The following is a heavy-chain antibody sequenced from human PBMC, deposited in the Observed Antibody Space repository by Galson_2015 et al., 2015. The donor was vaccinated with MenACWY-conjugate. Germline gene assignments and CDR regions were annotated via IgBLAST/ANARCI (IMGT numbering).Heavy chain of an antibody. CDR3: ARSVGNIVSQRSFDL. J-gene: IGHJ5*02. Sequence: SLRLSCAASGFTVSSHYMNWVRQAPGKGLEWVSLINSEGNTRYADSAMGRFTISRDSFKNTLYLQMNTLRAENTAVYYCARSVGNIVSQRSFDLWGQGTLVTVSS. V-gene: IGHV3-53*01. CDR1: GFTVSSHY. D-gene: IGHD2-21*01. CDR2: INSEGNT.